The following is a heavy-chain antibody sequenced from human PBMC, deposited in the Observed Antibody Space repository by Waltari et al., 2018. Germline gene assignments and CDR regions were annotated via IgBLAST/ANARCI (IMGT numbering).Heavy chain of an antibody. V-gene: IGHV1-69*13. D-gene: IGHD3-22*01. Sequence: QVQLVQSGAEVKKPGSSVKVSCKASGGTFSSYAISWVRQAPGQGLEWMGGIIPIFGTANYAQEFQGRVTITADESTSTAYMELSSLRSEDTAVYYCARGPDYYDSSGDPFDYWGQGTLVTVSS. CDR1: GGTFSSYA. J-gene: IGHJ4*02. CDR3: ARGPDYYDSSGDPFDY. CDR2: IIPIFGTA.